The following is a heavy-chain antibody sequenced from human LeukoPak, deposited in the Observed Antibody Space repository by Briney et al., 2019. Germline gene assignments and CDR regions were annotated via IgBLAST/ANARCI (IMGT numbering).Heavy chain of an antibody. CDR2: IYSGGNT. CDR1: GFTFSTYA. D-gene: IGHD2-15*01. Sequence: GGSLRLSCAASGFTFSTYAMSWVRQAPGKGLEWVSFIYSGGNTHYSDSVKGRFTISRDNSKNTLYLQMNSLRAEDTARYYCARRAGEYSHPYDYWGQGTLVTVSS. CDR3: ARRAGEYSHPYDY. V-gene: IGHV3-23*05. J-gene: IGHJ4*02.